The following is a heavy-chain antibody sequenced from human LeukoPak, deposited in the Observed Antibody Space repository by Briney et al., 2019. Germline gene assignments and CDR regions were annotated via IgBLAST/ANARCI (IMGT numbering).Heavy chain of an antibody. CDR3: ARVVMSGSYYGY. V-gene: IGHV1-69*04. D-gene: IGHD1-26*01. J-gene: IGHJ4*02. CDR2: IIPILGIA. CDR1: GGTFSSYA. Sequence: ASVKVSCKASGGTFSSYAISWVRQAPGQGLEWMGRIIPILGIANYAQKFQGRVTITADKSTSTAYMELSSLRSEDTAVYYCARVVMSGSYYGYWGQGTLVTVSS.